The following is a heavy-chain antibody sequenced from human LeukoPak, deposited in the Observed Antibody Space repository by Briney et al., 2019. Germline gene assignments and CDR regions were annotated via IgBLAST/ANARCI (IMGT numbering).Heavy chain of an antibody. CDR3: ARYVVASACFDS. Sequence: GGSLRLSRAASGFTLSGYWMRWVRQAPGEGLVWVSRMNSDGTVTTYADSVRGRFTISRDNARNTLYLQMSSLRAEDTAVYYCARYVVASACFDSWGQGTPVTVSS. D-gene: IGHD2-21*01. V-gene: IGHV3-74*01. CDR1: GFTLSGYW. CDR2: MNSDGTVT. J-gene: IGHJ4*02.